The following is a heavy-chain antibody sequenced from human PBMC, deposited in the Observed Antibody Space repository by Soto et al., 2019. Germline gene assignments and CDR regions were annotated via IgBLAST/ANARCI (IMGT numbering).Heavy chain of an antibody. V-gene: IGHV1-69*13. D-gene: IGHD3-9*01. CDR1: GGTFSSYA. CDR3: ARFEWRYPYNWFDP. CDR2: IIPIFGTA. J-gene: IGHJ5*02. Sequence: WASVKVSCKASGGTFSSYAISWVRQAPGQGLEWMGGIIPIFGTANYAQKFQGRVTITADESTSTAYMELSSLRSEDTAVYYCARFEWRYPYNWFDPWGQGTLVTVSS.